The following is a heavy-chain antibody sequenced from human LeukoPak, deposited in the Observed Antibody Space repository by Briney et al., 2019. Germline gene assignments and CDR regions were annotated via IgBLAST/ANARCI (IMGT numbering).Heavy chain of an antibody. V-gene: IGHV4-39*07. D-gene: IGHD1-26*01. J-gene: IGHJ5*02. CDR3: TREVRSAWASFDP. CDR1: GGSISSSSYY. Sequence: SETLSLTCTVSGGSISSSSYYWGWIRQPPGKGLEWIGSIHYSGSTNYNPSLKSRVTISVDTSKNQFSLKLSSVTAADTAVYYCTREVRSAWASFDPWGQGTLVIVSS. CDR2: IHYSGST.